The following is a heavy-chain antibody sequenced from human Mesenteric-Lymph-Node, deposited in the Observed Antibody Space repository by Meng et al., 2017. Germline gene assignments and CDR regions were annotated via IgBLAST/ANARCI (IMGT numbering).Heavy chain of an antibody. CDR2: IKQGGSEK. D-gene: IGHD3-3*01. Sequence: GESLKISCAASGFTFSSYWMSWVRQAPGKGLEWVANIKQGGSEKYYVDSVKGRFTISRDNAKNSLYLQMNSLRAEDTAVYYCARERQGEYYDFWSGYYSKYYFDYWGQGTLVTVS. J-gene: IGHJ4*02. V-gene: IGHV3-7*01. CDR1: GFTFSSYW. CDR3: ARERQGEYYDFWSGYYSKYYFDY.